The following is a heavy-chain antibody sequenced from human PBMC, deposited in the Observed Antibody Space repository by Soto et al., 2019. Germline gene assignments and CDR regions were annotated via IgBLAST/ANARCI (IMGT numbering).Heavy chain of an antibody. D-gene: IGHD4-17*01. CDR2: VYHSGTT. Sequence: QVQLQESGPGLVKPSETLSLTCTVSGGSIRSYYWSWIRQPPGKGLEWIGYVYHSGTTNYNPSLKSRVTISVDTSKSQFSLKLTSVTAADMAVYYCARDTDDYGGNSPTFDIWGQGTMVTVSS. CDR3: ARDTDDYGGNSPTFDI. CDR1: GGSIRSYY. J-gene: IGHJ3*02. V-gene: IGHV4-59*01.